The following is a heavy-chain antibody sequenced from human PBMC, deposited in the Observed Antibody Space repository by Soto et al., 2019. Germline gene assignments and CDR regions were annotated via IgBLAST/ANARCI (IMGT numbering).Heavy chain of an antibody. J-gene: IGHJ4*02. CDR3: ARGPLDTAMANFDY. D-gene: IGHD5-18*01. V-gene: IGHV1-2*02. CDR1: GYTFTGYY. CDR2: INPNSGGT. Sequence: ASVKVSCKASGYTFTGYYMHWVRQAPGQGLEWMGWINPNSGGTNYAQKFQGRVTMTRDTSISTAYMELSRLRSDDTAVYYCARGPLDTAMANFDYWGKGTLVTVSS.